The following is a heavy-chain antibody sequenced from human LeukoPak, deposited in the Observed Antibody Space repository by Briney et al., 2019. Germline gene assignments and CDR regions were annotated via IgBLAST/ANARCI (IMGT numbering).Heavy chain of an antibody. CDR3: VRVGFTTSWSNFDY. Sequence: ASVTVSSKAAGYNFPPYFMHGVRQAPGQGLEWMGRINPNGGDTNYAQKFQGRVTIARDTSISTDYMELNSLMSDDTAVYHCVRVGFTTSWSNFDYWGQGSLVTDSS. CDR2: INPNGGDT. J-gene: IGHJ4*02. CDR1: GYNFPPYF. D-gene: IGHD2-2*01. V-gene: IGHV1-2*06.